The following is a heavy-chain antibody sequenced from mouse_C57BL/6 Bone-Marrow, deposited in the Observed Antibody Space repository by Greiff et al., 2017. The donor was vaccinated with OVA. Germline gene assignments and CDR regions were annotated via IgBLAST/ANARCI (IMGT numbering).Heavy chain of an antibody. V-gene: IGHV1-82*01. J-gene: IGHJ1*03. D-gene: IGHD2-1*01. CDR2: IYPGDGDT. Sequence: VQRVESGPELVKPGASVKISCKASGYAFSSSWMNWVKQRPGKGLEWIGRIYPGDGDTNYNGKFKGKATLTADKSSSTAYMQLSSLTSEDSAVYFCARRRYGNYWYFDVWGTGTTVTDSS. CDR3: ARRRYGNYWYFDV. CDR1: GYAFSSSW.